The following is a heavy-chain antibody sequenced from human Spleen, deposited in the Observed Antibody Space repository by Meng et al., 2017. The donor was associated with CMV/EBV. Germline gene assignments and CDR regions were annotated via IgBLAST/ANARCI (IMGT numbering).Heavy chain of an antibody. Sequence: FTFSSYAMSWVRQAPGKGLEWVSVIYSGGSNAYYADSVKGRFSISRDNSKNTLYLQMNSLRVEDTAVYYCAKIAYDFWSGYNWFDPWGQGTLVTVSS. CDR1: FTFSSYA. D-gene: IGHD3-3*01. J-gene: IGHJ5*02. CDR2: IYSGGSNA. V-gene: IGHV3-23*03. CDR3: AKIAYDFWSGYNWFDP.